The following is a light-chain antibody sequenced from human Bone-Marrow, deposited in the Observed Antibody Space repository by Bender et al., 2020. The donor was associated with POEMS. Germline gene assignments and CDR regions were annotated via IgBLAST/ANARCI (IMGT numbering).Light chain of an antibody. CDR3: CSYAGSSTFV. CDR2: EVI. CDR1: SSDVGGYNY. J-gene: IGLJ3*02. Sequence: QSALTQPASVSGSPGQSITISCTGTSSDVGGYNYVSWYQHHPGKAPKLMIYEVINRPSGVSSRFSGSKSGNTASLTISGLQAEDEGDYYCCSYAGSSTFVFGEGTKLTVL. V-gene: IGLV2-14*01.